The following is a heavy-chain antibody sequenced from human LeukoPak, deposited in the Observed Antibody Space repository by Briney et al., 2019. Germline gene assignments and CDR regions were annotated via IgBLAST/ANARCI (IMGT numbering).Heavy chain of an antibody. CDR2: ISYDGSNK. CDR1: GFTFSSYG. J-gene: IGHJ4*02. CDR3: AKAQDSSGWALDY. Sequence: GGPLRLSCAASGFTFSSYGMHWVRQAPGKGLEWVAVISYDGSNKYYADSVKGRFTISRDNSKNTLYLQMNSLRAEDTAVYYCAKAQDSSGWALDYWGQGTLVTVSS. D-gene: IGHD6-19*01. V-gene: IGHV3-30*18.